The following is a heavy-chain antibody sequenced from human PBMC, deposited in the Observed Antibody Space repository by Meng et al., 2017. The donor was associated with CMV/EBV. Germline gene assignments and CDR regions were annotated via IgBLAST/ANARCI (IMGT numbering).Heavy chain of an antibody. CDR1: GFTFSDYY. CDR3: ARTPHDFWSGYYFDY. Sequence: GESLKISCAASGFTFSDYYMSWIRQAPGKGLEWVSYISSSGSTIYYADSVKGRFTISRDNAKNSLYLLMNSLRAEDTAVYYCARTPHDFWSGYYFDYWGQGTLVTVSS. J-gene: IGHJ4*02. V-gene: IGHV3-11*01. CDR2: ISSSGSTI. D-gene: IGHD3-3*01.